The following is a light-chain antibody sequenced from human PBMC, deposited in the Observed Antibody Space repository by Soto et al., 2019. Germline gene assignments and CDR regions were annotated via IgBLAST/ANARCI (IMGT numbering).Light chain of an antibody. CDR1: QTVSSN. CDR2: GTS. J-gene: IGKJ5*01. V-gene: IGKV3D-15*01. CDR3: QQYNNWPPIT. Sequence: ELVMTQSPATLSVSPGARATLSCRASQTVSSNLAWYQQKPGQAPRLLIYGTSTRATGIPARFSGSGCGTEFTLPISSLQSEDFVVYYGQQYNNWPPITFGQGTRLEI.